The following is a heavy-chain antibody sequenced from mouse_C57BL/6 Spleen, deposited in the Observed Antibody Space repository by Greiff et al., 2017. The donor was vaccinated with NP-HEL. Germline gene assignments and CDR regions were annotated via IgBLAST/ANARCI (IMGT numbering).Heavy chain of an antibody. V-gene: IGHV3-6*01. D-gene: IGHD1-1*01. Sequence: EVKLQESGPGLVKPSQSLSLTCSVTGYSITSGYYWNWIRQFPGNKLEWMGYISYDGSNNYNPSLKNRISITRDTSKNQFFLKLNSVTTEDTATYYCARDYGRGKDYYAMDYWGQGTSVTVSS. CDR2: ISYDGSN. J-gene: IGHJ4*01. CDR3: ARDYGRGKDYYAMDY. CDR1: GYSITSGYY.